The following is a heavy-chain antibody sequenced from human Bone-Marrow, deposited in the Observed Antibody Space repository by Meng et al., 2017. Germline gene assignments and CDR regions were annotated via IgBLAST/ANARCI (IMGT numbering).Heavy chain of an antibody. CDR1: GGAISRRSYY. J-gene: IGHJ5*02. CDR3: ARASYSYDSWFDP. D-gene: IGHD5-18*01. Sequence: QLQLQEPGPGLGKPAETQSPSCTVAGGAISRRSYYWVWIRQSPGKGLEGIGQIYYNGKSYYNPSLKSRVTMSVDTSRSQFSLNLNTVTAADTAVYYCARASYSYDSWFDPWGQGTLVTVSS. V-gene: IGHV4-39*01. CDR2: IYYNGKS.